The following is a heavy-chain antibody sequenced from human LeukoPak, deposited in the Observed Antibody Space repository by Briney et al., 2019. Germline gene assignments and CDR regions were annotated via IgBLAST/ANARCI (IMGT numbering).Heavy chain of an antibody. CDR3: AREYYYDSSGYYITPDY. D-gene: IGHD3-22*01. V-gene: IGHV4-39*07. J-gene: IGHJ4*02. Sequence: SETLSLTCTVSGGSISSSSYYWGWIRQPPGKGLEWTGSIYYSWSTYYNPSLKSRVTISVDTSKNQFSLKLSSVTAADTAVYYCAREYYYDSSGYYITPDYWGQGTLVTVSS. CDR1: GGSISSSSYY. CDR2: IYYSWST.